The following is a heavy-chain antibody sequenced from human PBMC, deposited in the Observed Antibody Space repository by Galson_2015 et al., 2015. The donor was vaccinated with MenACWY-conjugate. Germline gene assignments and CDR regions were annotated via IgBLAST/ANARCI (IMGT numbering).Heavy chain of an antibody. CDR3: AKDWSVPYSTISYYFYMDV. V-gene: IGHV3-30*18. CDR2: ISYDGSNE. J-gene: IGHJ6*03. CDR1: GFTFKRFG. Sequence: LRLSCAASGFTFKRFGMHWVRQAPGKGLEWMAVISYDGSNESYADSVKGRFTISRDNSKNTLYLQMNSLRADDTAVYYCAKDWSVPYSTISYYFYMDVWGKGTTVTVSS. D-gene: IGHD6-13*01.